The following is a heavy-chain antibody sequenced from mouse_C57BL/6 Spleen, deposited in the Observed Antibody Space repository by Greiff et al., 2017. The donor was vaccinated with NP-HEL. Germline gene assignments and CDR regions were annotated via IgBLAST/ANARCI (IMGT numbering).Heavy chain of an antibody. CDR3: ANFYGNYWYFDV. V-gene: IGHV1-85*01. D-gene: IGHD2-1*01. CDR1: GYTFTSYD. Sequence: QVQLQQSGPELVKPGASVKLSCKASGYTFTSYDINWVKQRPGQGLEWIGWIYPRGGSTKYNEKFKGKATLTVETSSSTAYMEIHSLTSEDSAVYFCANFYGNYWYFDVWGTGTTVTVSS. J-gene: IGHJ1*03. CDR2: IYPRGGST.